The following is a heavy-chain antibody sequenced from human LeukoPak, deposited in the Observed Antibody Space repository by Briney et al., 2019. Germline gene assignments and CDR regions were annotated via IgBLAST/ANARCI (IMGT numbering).Heavy chain of an antibody. D-gene: IGHD6-6*01. CDR2: IFHSGST. CDR1: GASISSSGYY. V-gene: IGHV4-39*01. CDR3: ARGRGQLVRPYFDF. J-gene: IGHJ4*02. Sequence: PSETLSLTCSVSGASISSSGYYWGWLRQPPGKRLQWIVSIFHSGSTYYKPSLKSRVTISVDTSKSQFSLKVSSVTAADTAVYYCARGRGQLVRPYFDFWGQGTLVTVSS.